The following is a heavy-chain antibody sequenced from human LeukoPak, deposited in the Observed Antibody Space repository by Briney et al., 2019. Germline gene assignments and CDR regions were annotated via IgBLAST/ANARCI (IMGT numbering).Heavy chain of an antibody. Sequence: GRSLRLSCAASGFTFSSYAMHWVRQAPAKGLEWVAVISYDGSNKYYADSVKGRFTISRDNSKNTLYLQMNSLRAEDTAVYYCARDRGSDGDLNFDYWGQGTLVTVSS. CDR2: ISYDGSNK. J-gene: IGHJ4*02. CDR1: GFTFSSYA. CDR3: ARDRGSDGDLNFDY. V-gene: IGHV3-30*04. D-gene: IGHD4-17*01.